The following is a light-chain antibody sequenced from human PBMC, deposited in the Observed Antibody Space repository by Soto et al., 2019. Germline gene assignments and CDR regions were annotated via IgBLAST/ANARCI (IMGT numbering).Light chain of an antibody. V-gene: IGKV3-15*01. CDR2: GAS. CDR1: QTVNNN. Sequence: EIVMTQSPATLSVSPGERASLSCRASQTVNNNLAWFQQIPGQAPRLLIYGASTRAAGIPARFSGAGSGTEFTLTISSLQSDDFAVYYCQQYNDWTSYTFGQGTKLEIK. J-gene: IGKJ2*01. CDR3: QQYNDWTSYT.